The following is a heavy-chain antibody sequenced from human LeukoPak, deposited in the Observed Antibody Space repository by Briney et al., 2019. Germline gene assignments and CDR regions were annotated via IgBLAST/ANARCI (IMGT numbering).Heavy chain of an antibody. Sequence: SETLSLTCTVSGGSISSGNYYWGWIRQPPGKGPHWIGSIYYSGSTYFSPSLKSRVTISADTSKNRFSLTLNSVTAADSAMYYCARGISSFDYGDYWFDPWGQGTLVTVSS. V-gene: IGHV4-39*07. CDR2: IYYSGST. CDR3: ARGISSFDYGDYWFDP. CDR1: GGSISSGNYY. D-gene: IGHD4-17*01. J-gene: IGHJ5*02.